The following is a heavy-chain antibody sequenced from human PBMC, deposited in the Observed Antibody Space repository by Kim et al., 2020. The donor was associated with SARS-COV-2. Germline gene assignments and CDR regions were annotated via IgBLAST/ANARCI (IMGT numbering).Heavy chain of an antibody. J-gene: IGHJ4*01. CDR1: GGSFSGYY. Sequence: SETLSLTCAVYGGSFSGYYWSWIRQPPGKGLEWIGEINHSGSTNYNPSLKSRVTISVDTSKNQFSLKLSSVTAADMAVYYCARAGMGYYDSSGYSPFDY. CDR3: ARAGMGYYDSSGYSPFDY. V-gene: IGHV4-34*01. CDR2: INHSGST. D-gene: IGHD3-22*01.